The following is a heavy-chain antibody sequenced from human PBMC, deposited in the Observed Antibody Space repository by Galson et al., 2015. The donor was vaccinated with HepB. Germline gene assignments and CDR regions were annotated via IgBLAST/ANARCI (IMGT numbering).Heavy chain of an antibody. Sequence: SLRLSCAASGFTFSNYAMHWVRQAPGKGLEWVAVISYDGSNKYYADSVKGRFTISRDNSKNTLYLQMNSLRAEDTAVYYCARDRAYDSSGYFDYWGQGTLVTVSS. D-gene: IGHD3-22*01. CDR1: GFTFSNYA. CDR3: ARDRAYDSSGYFDY. J-gene: IGHJ4*02. V-gene: IGHV3-30-3*01. CDR2: ISYDGSNK.